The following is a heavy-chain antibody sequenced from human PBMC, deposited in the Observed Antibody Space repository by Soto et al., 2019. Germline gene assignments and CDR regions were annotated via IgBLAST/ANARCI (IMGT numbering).Heavy chain of an antibody. CDR3: AKDKSAWGCFDF. V-gene: IGHV3-23*01. J-gene: IGHJ4*02. CDR2: ITGSGATI. D-gene: IGHD7-27*01. CDR1: GFTFSTYA. Sequence: VQLLESGGGLVLPGGSLRLSCAASGFTFSTYAMTWVRQAPGKGLEWVAVITGSGATIFYADSVKGRFTISRDNSKDTVYLQMDSLRADDTASYYCAKDKSAWGCFDFWGQGTQVTVSP.